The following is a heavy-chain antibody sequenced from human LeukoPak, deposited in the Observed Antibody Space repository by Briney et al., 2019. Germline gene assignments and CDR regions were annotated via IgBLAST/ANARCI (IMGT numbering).Heavy chain of an antibody. CDR2: IYHSGLT. CDR3: ARFGGPPYYYYYMDV. Sequence: SETLSLTCTVSGYSISSGYYWGWIRQPPGKGLEWIGSIYHSGLTYYNPSLKSRVTISIDTSKSQFSLQLSSVTAADTAVYYCARFGGPPYYYYYMDVWGKGTTVTVSS. CDR1: GYSISSGYY. V-gene: IGHV4-38-2*02. D-gene: IGHD3-10*01. J-gene: IGHJ6*03.